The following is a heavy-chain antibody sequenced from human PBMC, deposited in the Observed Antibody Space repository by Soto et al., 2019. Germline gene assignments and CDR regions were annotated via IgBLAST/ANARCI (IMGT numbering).Heavy chain of an antibody. V-gene: IGHV4-59*01. J-gene: IGHJ4*02. Sequence: SETLSLTCVVSCGSLSSYYWSWIRQPPGKGLEWIGYIYYSGSTNYNPSLKSRVTISVDTSKNQFSLKLSSVTAADTAVYYCARTWGSTKDYWGRGTLVTAPQ. CDR2: IYYSGST. CDR3: ARTWGSTKDY. CDR1: CGSLSSYY. D-gene: IGHD3-16*01.